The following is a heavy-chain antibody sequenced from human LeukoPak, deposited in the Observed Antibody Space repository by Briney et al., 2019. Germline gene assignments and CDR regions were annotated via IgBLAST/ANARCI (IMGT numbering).Heavy chain of an antibody. D-gene: IGHD3-22*01. J-gene: IGHJ4*02. CDR3: ATSLSDDSSGYDY. V-gene: IGHV1-69-2*01. CDR2: VDPEDGET. CDR1: GYTFTDYY. Sequence: ASVKISCKVSGYTFTDYYMHWVQQAPGKGLEWMGLVDPEDGETIYAEKFQGRVTITADTSTDTAYMEMSSLRSEDTAVYYCATSLSDDSSGYDYWGQGTLVTVSS.